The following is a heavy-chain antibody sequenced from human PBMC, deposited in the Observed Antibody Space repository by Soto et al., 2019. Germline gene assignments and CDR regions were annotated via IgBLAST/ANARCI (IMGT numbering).Heavy chain of an antibody. Sequence: GESLKISCKGSGYSFTSYWIGWVRQMPGKGLEWMGIIYPGDSDTRYSPSFQGQVTISADKSISTAYLQWSSLKASDTAMYYSARVVGATLYYYYGMDVWGQGTTVTVSS. CDR1: GYSFTSYW. D-gene: IGHD1-26*01. CDR3: ARVVGATLYYYYGMDV. V-gene: IGHV5-51*01. CDR2: IYPGDSDT. J-gene: IGHJ6*02.